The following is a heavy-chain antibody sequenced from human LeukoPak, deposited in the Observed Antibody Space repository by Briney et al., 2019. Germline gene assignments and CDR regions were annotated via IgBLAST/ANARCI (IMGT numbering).Heavy chain of an antibody. CDR3: ASWFGIAVADPGYFYY. Sequence: AGGSLRLSCAASGFTFSSYAMHWVRQAPGKGLEWVAVISYDGSNKYYADSVKGRFTISRDNSKNTLYLQMNSLRAEDTAVYYCASWFGIAVADPGYFYYWGQGTLVTVSA. CDR1: GFTFSSYA. V-gene: IGHV3-30*04. CDR2: ISYDGSNK. D-gene: IGHD6-19*01. J-gene: IGHJ4*02.